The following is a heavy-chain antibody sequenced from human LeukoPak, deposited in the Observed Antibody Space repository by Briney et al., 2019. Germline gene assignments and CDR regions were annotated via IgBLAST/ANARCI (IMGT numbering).Heavy chain of an antibody. CDR1: GYTLTELS. CDR3: ATAYSGYDTSDY. Sequence: ASVKVSCKVSGYTLTELSMHWVRQAPGKGLEWMGGFDPEDGETIYAQKFQGRVTMTEDTSTDTAYMELSSLRSEDTAVCYCATAYSGYDTSDYWGQGTLVAVSS. J-gene: IGHJ4*02. V-gene: IGHV1-24*01. CDR2: FDPEDGET. D-gene: IGHD5-12*01.